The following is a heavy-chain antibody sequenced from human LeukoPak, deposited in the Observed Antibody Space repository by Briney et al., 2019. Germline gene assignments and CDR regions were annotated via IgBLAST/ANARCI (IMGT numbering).Heavy chain of an antibody. CDR1: GFTFSSYW. D-gene: IGHD3-10*01. Sequence: GGSLRLSCAASGFTFSSYWMHWVRQAPGKGLVWVSRINSDGSSTSYADSVKGRFTISRDSAKNTLYLQMNSLRAEDTAVYYCARSLLWFGDYYFDYWGQGTLVTVSS. CDR3: ARSLLWFGDYYFDY. CDR2: INSDGSST. J-gene: IGHJ4*02. V-gene: IGHV3-74*01.